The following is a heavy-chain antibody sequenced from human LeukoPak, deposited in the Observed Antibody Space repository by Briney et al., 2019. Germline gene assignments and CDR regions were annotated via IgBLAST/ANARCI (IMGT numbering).Heavy chain of an antibody. D-gene: IGHD3-10*01. CDR1: GGSISSSSYY. Sequence: TSETLSLTCTVSGGSISSSSYYWGWIRQPPGKGLEWIGSIYYSGSTNYNPSLKSRVTISVDTSKNQFSLKLSSVTAADTAVYYCARDQWFGARGLFDPWGQGTLVTVSS. J-gene: IGHJ5*02. CDR3: ARDQWFGARGLFDP. CDR2: IYYSGST. V-gene: IGHV4-39*07.